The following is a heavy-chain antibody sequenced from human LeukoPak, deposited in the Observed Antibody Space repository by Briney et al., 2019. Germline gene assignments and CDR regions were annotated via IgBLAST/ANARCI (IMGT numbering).Heavy chain of an antibody. V-gene: IGHV4-59*01. CDR2: INYSGST. Sequence: PSETLSLTCTVSGGSISSYYWNWIRQPPGKGLEWIGYINYSGSTKYNASLKSRVTISVDTSKNQFSLKLSSVTAADTAVYYCARCGTGLDFDLWGQGTLVTVSS. CDR1: GGSISSYY. D-gene: IGHD6-25*01. J-gene: IGHJ4*02. CDR3: ARCGTGLDFDL.